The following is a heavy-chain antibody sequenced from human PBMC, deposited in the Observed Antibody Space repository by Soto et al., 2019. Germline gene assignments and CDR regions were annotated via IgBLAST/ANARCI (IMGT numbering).Heavy chain of an antibody. Sequence: TSETLSLTCTVSDDSITSGAYYWGLIRQPPGKGLEWIGTIQYRGSTYYNPSLKSRVTMSLDTSKNQFSLKLSSVTAADTAVYYCARSYRRYCSGGSCYSYYYYYMDVWGKGTTVTVSS. J-gene: IGHJ6*03. CDR2: IQYRGST. V-gene: IGHV4-39*07. CDR3: ARSYRRYCSGGSCYSYYYYYMDV. CDR1: DDSITSGAYY. D-gene: IGHD2-15*01.